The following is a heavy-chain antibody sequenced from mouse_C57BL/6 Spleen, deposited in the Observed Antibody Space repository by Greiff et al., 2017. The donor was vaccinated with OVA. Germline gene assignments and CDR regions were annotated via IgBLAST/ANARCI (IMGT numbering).Heavy chain of an antibody. D-gene: IGHD1-1*01. Sequence: EVKLVESGGGLVQPGGSLKLSCAASGFTFSDYYMYWVRQTPEKRLEWVAYISNGGGSTYYPDTVKGRFTISRDNAKNTLYMQMSRLKSEDTAMYYCARQGTTVRYAMDDWGQGTSVTVSS. CDR1: GFTFSDYY. V-gene: IGHV5-12*01. CDR3: ARQGTTVRYAMDD. J-gene: IGHJ4*01. CDR2: ISNGGGST.